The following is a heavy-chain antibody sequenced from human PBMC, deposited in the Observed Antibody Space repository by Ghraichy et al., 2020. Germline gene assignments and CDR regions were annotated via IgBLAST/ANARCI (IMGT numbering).Heavy chain of an antibody. D-gene: IGHD1-26*01. Sequence: GGSLRLSCAASGFTFSSYWMSWVRQAPGKGLEWVANIKQDGSEKYYVDSVKGRFTISRDNAKNSLYLQMNSLRAEDTAVYYCARDPSGSYLYYYYGMDVWGQGTTVTVSS. CDR2: IKQDGSEK. CDR3: ARDPSGSYLYYYYGMDV. J-gene: IGHJ6*02. CDR1: GFTFSSYW. V-gene: IGHV3-7*04.